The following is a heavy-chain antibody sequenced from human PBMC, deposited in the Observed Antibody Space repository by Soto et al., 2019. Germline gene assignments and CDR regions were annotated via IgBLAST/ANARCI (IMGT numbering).Heavy chain of an antibody. CDR2: MNPGSGDT. CDR3: VRTATFGSLNWFDP. Sequence: ASVKVSCKASGYSFTNNDVSWVRQATGQELEWMGWMNPGSGDTGYAQKFQGRVTMTRDISTATAYKELSSLRSDDTATYYCVRTATFGSLNWFDPWGQGILVTVAS. CDR1: GYSFTNND. J-gene: IGHJ5*02. V-gene: IGHV1-8*01. D-gene: IGHD3-16*01.